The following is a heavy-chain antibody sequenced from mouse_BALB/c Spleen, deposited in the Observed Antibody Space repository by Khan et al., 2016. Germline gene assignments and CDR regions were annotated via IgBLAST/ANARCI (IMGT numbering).Heavy chain of an antibody. V-gene: IGHV1-9*01. CDR3: ARENYRAWFAY. J-gene: IGHJ3*01. Sequence: QVQLQQSGAELMKPGASVKISCKATGYTLSSYWIEWVKQRPGHGLEWIGEILPGSGSTNYNEKFKGKATFTADTSSNTAYMQLSSLTSEDSAVYYCARENYRAWFAYWGQGTLVTVSA. D-gene: IGHD2-14*01. CDR2: ILPGSGST. CDR1: GYTLSSYW.